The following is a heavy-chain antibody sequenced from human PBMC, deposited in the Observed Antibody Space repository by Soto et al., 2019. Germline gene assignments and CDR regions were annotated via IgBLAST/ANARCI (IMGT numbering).Heavy chain of an antibody. CDR1: GGSFSGYY. CDR2: INHSGST. V-gene: IGHV4-34*01. Sequence: SETLSLTCAVYGGSFSGYYWSWIRQPPGKGLEWIGEINHSGSTNYNPSLKSRVTISVDTSKNQFSLKLSSGTAADTAVYYCGRHETTLTLRTQNGFGPGGREPRFTVSS. D-gene: IGHD4-4*01. J-gene: IGHJ5*02. CDR3: GRHETTLTLRTQNGFGP.